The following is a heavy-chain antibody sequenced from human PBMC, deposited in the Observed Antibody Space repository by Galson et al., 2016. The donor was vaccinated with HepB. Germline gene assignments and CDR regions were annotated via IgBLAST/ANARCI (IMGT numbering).Heavy chain of an antibody. V-gene: IGHV1-69*13. J-gene: IGHJ1*01. CDR2: ITPMFGRA. Sequence: SVKVSCKASGGSFSDSGISWVRQAPGQGLEWMGGITPMFGRANYAQKFQGRVNVMADESTNTAHMDLSSLTSEDTAVYYCAISMAAAGPIEHWGQGTLVTVSS. CDR3: AISMAAAGPIEH. D-gene: IGHD6-13*01. CDR1: GGSFSDSG.